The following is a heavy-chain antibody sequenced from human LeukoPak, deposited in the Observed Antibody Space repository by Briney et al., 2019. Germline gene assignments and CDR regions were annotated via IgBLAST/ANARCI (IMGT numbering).Heavy chain of an antibody. CDR1: GSTFSRFG. Sequence: GGSLRLSCATSGSTFSRFGMHWVRQAPGKGLEWVAFIRYDGSDKYYSDSVKGRFTISRDNSKNTLYLQMNSLRTEDTAVYYCTRYGSGSNHKDPFDYWGQGTLVTVSS. J-gene: IGHJ4*02. CDR2: IRYDGSDK. CDR3: TRYGSGSNHKDPFDY. D-gene: IGHD3-10*01. V-gene: IGHV3-30*02.